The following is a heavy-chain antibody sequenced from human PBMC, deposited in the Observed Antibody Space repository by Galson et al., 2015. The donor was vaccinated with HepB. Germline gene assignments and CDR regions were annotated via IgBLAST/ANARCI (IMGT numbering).Heavy chain of an antibody. J-gene: IGHJ6*03. Sequence: LSLTCTVSGGSISSYYWSWIRQPPGKGLEWIGYIYYSGSTNYNPSLKSRVTISVDTSKNQFSLKLSSVTAADTAVYYCARGGSVAEAGANYYYYYYMDVWGKGTTVTVSS. CDR2: IYYSGST. CDR3: ARGGSVAEAGANYYYYYYMDV. V-gene: IGHV4-59*08. D-gene: IGHD6-19*01. CDR1: GGSISSYY.